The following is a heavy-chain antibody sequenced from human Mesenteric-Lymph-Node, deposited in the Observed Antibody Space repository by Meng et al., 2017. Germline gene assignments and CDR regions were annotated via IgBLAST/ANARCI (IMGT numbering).Heavy chain of an antibody. V-gene: IGHV3-9*01. Sequence: GGSLRLSCAASGFTFDDYAIHWVRQAPGKGLEWVSGISWNSGSIDYADSVKGRFTISRDNAKNSLYLQMNSLRAEDTALYYCAKDGDGILTYLFDYWGQGTLVAVSS. D-gene: IGHD1-14*01. CDR1: GFTFDDYA. CDR3: AKDGDGILTYLFDY. CDR2: ISWNSGSI. J-gene: IGHJ4*02.